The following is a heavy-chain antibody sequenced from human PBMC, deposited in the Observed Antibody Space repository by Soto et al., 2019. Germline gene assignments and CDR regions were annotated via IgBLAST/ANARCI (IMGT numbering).Heavy chain of an antibody. Sequence: PGGSLRLSCAASGFTFSNYAMSWVRQAPGKGPEWVSTISKSGSRTYDVDSVKGRFTISRDTSKNQLSLTLNSVTAADTAVYYCARESAGSGKNNWFDPWGQGTLVTVSS. CDR1: GFTFSNYA. D-gene: IGHD3-10*01. V-gene: IGHV3-23*05. CDR3: ARESAGSGKNNWFDP. CDR2: ISKSGSRT. J-gene: IGHJ5*02.